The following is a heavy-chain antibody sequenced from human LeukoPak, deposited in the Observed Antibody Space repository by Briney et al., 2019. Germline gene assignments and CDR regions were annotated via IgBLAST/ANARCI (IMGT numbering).Heavy chain of an antibody. J-gene: IGHJ4*02. CDR1: GGSISSGSYY. V-gene: IGHV4-61*02. Sequence: SETLSLTCTVSGGSISSGSYYWSWIRQPAGKGLEWIGRIYTSGSTNYNPSLKSRVTISVDTSKNQFSLKLSSVTAADTAVYYCARRDGYKKIGFDYWGQGTLVTVSS. D-gene: IGHD5-24*01. CDR2: IYTSGST. CDR3: ARRDGYKKIGFDY.